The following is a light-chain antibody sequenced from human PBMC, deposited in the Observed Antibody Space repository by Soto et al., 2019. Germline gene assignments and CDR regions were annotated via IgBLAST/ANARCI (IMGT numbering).Light chain of an antibody. CDR3: HQAYSIPRS. CDR1: QSINNF. Sequence: IQMTQSPPSLSASQGDRITINCRASQSINNFLPWYQKKPGKAPALLIFAASTLQTGVPSRFRGSGSGTDFTLTISSLQPDDFATYYCHQAYSIPRSFGQGTKV. V-gene: IGKV1-39*01. J-gene: IGKJ1*01. CDR2: AAS.